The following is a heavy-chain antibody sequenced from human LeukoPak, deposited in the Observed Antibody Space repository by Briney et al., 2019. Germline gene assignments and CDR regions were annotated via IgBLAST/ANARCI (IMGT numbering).Heavy chain of an antibody. CDR1: GDSISSYY. J-gene: IGHJ5*02. V-gene: IGHV4-4*07. CDR3: ARSQARLGWFDP. Sequence: SETLSLTCTVSGDSISSYYWSWIRQPAGKGLEWIGRINTSGSTNYIPSLKSRVTMSVDTSKNQFSLKLRSVTAADTAVYYCARSQARLGWFDPWGQGTLVTVSS. D-gene: IGHD6-19*01. CDR2: INTSGST.